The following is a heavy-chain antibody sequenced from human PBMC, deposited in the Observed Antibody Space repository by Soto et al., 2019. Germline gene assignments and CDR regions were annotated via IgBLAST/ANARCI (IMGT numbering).Heavy chain of an antibody. CDR1: GFTFSRYW. CDR3: ARLHVPEAVAGIYDGVPWRIYYGMDV. V-gene: IGHV3-74*01. Sequence: QPGGSLRLSCAASGFTFSRYWMKWVRQAPGKGLEWVSCITNDGSNTYYADSVKGRFTISRDNSKNTLYLQMNSLRAEDTAVYYCARLHVPEAVAGIYDGVPWRIYYGMDVWGQGTTVTVSS. D-gene: IGHD6-19*01. J-gene: IGHJ6*02. CDR2: ITNDGSNT.